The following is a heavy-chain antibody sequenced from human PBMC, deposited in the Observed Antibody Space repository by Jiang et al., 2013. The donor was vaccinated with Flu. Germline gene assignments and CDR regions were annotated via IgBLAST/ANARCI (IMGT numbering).Heavy chain of an antibody. Sequence: SVKVSCKASGYTFTGYYMHWVRQAPGQGLEWMGRINPNSGGTNYAQKFQGRVTMTRDTSISTAYMELSRLRSDDTAVYYCASSPNRAGNWFDPWGQGTLVTVSS. CDR3: ASSPNRAGNWFDP. J-gene: IGHJ5*02. D-gene: IGHD7-27*01. CDR2: INPNSGGT. V-gene: IGHV1-2*06. CDR1: GYTFTGYY.